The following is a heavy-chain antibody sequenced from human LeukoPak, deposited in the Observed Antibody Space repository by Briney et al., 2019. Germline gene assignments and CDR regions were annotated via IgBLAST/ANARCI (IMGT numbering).Heavy chain of an antibody. Sequence: GESLKISCKGSGYSFTSYWIGCVRHMPAKSLVGMGNIYTGDSDTKYSPSFPGQVTISADKSISTAYLQWSGLKASDTAMYYCARRGSGYNWNNGFDYWGQGTLVTVSS. CDR1: GYSFTSYW. CDR3: ARRGSGYNWNNGFDY. D-gene: IGHD1/OR15-1a*01. J-gene: IGHJ4*02. V-gene: IGHV5-51*01. CDR2: IYTGDSDT.